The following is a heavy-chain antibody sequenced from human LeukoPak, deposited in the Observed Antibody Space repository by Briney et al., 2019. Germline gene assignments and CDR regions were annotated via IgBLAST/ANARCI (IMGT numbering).Heavy chain of an antibody. Sequence: SETLSLTCTVSGGYISSYYWTWIRQPPGKGLEWIGYIYYSGSTNYNPSLKSRVTISIDTSKNQFSLKLSSATAADTAVYYCARGTGSSRVHLDIWGQGTMVTVSS. CDR1: GGYISSYY. J-gene: IGHJ3*02. CDR2: IYYSGST. CDR3: ARGTGSSRVHLDI. V-gene: IGHV4-59*01. D-gene: IGHD6-13*01.